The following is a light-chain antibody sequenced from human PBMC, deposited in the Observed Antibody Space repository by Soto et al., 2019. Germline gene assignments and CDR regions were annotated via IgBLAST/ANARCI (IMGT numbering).Light chain of an antibody. J-gene: IGKJ4*01. CDR3: QQRTNWPLT. V-gene: IGKV3-11*01. CDR1: QSVSYS. CDR2: DVS. Sequence: EIVLTQYPATLSLSPGERATLPCWASQSVSYSLAWYQQRPGQSPRLLIYDVSTRAPGIPARFGGSGSGTDFTLTISSLETEDFAVYYCQQRTNWPLTFGGGTKVDIK.